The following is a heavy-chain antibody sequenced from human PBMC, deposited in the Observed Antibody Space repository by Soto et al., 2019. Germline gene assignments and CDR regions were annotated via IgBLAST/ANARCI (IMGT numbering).Heavy chain of an antibody. CDR3: ARAYYDFWSGYYPGY. J-gene: IGHJ4*02. D-gene: IGHD3-3*01. CDR1: GYTFTSYD. V-gene: IGHV1-8*01. Sequence: ASVKVSCKASGYTFTSYDINWVRQATGQGLVWMGWMNPNSGNTGYAQKFQGRVTMTRNTSISTAYMELSSLRSEDTAVYYCARAYYDFWSGYYPGYWGQGTLVTVSS. CDR2: MNPNSGNT.